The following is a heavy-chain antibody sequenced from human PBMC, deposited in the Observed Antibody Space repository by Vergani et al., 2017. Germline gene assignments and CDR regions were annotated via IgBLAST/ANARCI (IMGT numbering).Heavy chain of an antibody. D-gene: IGHD4-17*01. J-gene: IGHJ6*03. Sequence: QVQLVQSGAEVKKPGASVKVSCKASGYTFTGYYMHWVRQAPGQGLEWMGWINPNSGGTNYAQKFQGRVTMTRDTSISTAYMELSRLRSDDTAVYYCARGFYGKAPSQTYYYYMDVWGKGTTVTVSS. V-gene: IGHV1-2*02. CDR2: INPNSGGT. CDR3: ARGFYGKAPSQTYYYYMDV. CDR1: GYTFTGYY.